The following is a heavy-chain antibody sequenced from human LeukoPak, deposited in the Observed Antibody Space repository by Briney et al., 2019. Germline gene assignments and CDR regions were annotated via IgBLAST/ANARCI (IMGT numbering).Heavy chain of an antibody. CDR1: GYIFGDYA. V-gene: IGHV3-49*03. Sequence: GGSLRLSCMTSGYIFGDYAISWFRQAPGKGLEWISYIRSYTYGGTIQYAASVKGRFTISRDDSRSIAYLQMNSLKAEDTAVYYCSRESYLRPPSQPHHYYFDYWGQGTLVAVSS. CDR3: SRESYLRPPSQPHHYYFDY. J-gene: IGHJ4*02. CDR2: IRSYTYGGTI. D-gene: IGHD2-2*01.